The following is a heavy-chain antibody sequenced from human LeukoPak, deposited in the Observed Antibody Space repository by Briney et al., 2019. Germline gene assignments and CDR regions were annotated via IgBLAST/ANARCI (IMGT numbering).Heavy chain of an antibody. V-gene: IGHV3-30*03. J-gene: IGHJ6*03. D-gene: IGHD2-21*02. Sequence: GGSLRLSWAASGFTFSSYGMHWVRQAPGKGLEWVAVISYDGSNKYYADSVKGRFTISRDNSKNTLYLQMNSLRAEDTAVYYCARGPVVTAIYYYYYYMDVWGKRTTITVSS. CDR1: GFTFSSYG. CDR2: ISYDGSNK. CDR3: ARGPVVTAIYYYYYYMDV.